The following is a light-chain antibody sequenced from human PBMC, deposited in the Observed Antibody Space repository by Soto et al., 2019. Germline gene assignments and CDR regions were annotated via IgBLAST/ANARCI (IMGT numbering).Light chain of an antibody. V-gene: IGLV2-14*01. CDR2: EVS. Sequence: QSALTQPASVSGCPGQSITISCTGTSSDVGGYNYVSWYQQHPGKAPKLMIYEVSNRPSGVSNRFSGSKSGNTASLTISGLQAEDEADYYCSSYTSSSTAHVFGTGTKVTVL. CDR1: SSDVGGYNY. J-gene: IGLJ1*01. CDR3: SSYTSSSTAHV.